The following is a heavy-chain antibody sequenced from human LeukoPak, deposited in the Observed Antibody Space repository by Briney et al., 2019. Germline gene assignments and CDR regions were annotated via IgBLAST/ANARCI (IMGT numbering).Heavy chain of an antibody. CDR2: ISYNGRSI. J-gene: IGHJ6*03. Sequence: GGSLRLSCAASGFIFSTYEMNWVRQAPGKGLERLSYISYNGRSIYYADSVKGRFTISRDNAKNSLYLQMNSLRAEDTALYYCARERAAAAGPYYYYYMDVWGKGTTVTVSS. V-gene: IGHV3-48*03. CDR3: ARERAAAAGPYYYYYMDV. D-gene: IGHD6-13*01. CDR1: GFIFSTYE.